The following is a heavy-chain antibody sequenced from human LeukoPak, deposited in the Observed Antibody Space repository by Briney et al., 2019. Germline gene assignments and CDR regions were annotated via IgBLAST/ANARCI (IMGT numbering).Heavy chain of an antibody. CDR3: ARETYFDY. Sequence: GGSLRLSCAASGFTFSRFWMGWVRQAPGKGLEWVANKKPNGSEKNYGDSVRGRFTISRDNARNSVHLKMNSLRAEDTAVYYCARETYFDYWGQGTLVTVSS. J-gene: IGHJ4*02. CDR1: GFTFSRFW. V-gene: IGHV3-7*04. CDR2: KKPNGSEK.